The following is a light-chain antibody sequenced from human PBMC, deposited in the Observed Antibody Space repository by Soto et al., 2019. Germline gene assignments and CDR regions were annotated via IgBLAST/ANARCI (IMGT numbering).Light chain of an antibody. CDR1: QSIKTW. Sequence: GDTVTITCRASQSIKTWLAWYQRKPGRAPNLLIYDASSLQSGVPSRFSGSGSGTEFTLTISSLQTDDSATYYCQQYESYSWTFGQGTKVDIK. J-gene: IGKJ1*01. CDR2: DAS. CDR3: QQYESYSWT. V-gene: IGKV1-5*01.